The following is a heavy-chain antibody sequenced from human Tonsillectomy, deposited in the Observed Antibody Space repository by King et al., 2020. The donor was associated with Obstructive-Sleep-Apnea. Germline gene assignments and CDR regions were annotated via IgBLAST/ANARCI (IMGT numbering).Heavy chain of an antibody. D-gene: IGHD3-3*02. V-gene: IGHV3-33*01. CDR1: GFSFSGYG. CDR3: AREEALSLAY. J-gene: IGHJ4*02. Sequence: VQLVESGGGVVQPGRSLRLLCAAFGFSFSGYGMHWVRQSPGKGREWVAVIWYDGSEKYYADSVRGRFTISRDNSKYTLYLKMNSLRAEDTAVYYCAREEALSLAYWGQGTLVTVSS. CDR2: IWYDGSEK.